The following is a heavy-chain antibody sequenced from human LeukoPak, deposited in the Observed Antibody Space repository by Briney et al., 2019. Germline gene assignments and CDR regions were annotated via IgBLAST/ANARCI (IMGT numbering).Heavy chain of an antibody. Sequence: GGSLRLSCEATGFTFDDYGMSWVRQVPGEGLEWVSGINRNGDNTDYADSVKGRFTISRDNAKNSHFLQMNSLRVEDTAFYYCARGFRNGPSHCWGQGTLLTVPS. CDR1: GFTFDDYG. CDR2: INRNGDNT. CDR3: ARGFRNGPSHC. V-gene: IGHV3-20*04. D-gene: IGHD2-8*01. J-gene: IGHJ4*02.